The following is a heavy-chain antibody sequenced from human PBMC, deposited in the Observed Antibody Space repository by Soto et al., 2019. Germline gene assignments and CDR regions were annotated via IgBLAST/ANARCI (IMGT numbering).Heavy chain of an antibody. Sequence: QLQLQESGPGLVKPTETLSLTCTVSGGSISSSSYYWGWIRQPPGKGLEWRGSIYYSGSTYYNPSLKSRVTIAGDTSKNQFSLKLSSVTAADTAVYYCARSDRVVVVPAAIRFDPWGQGTLVTVSS. CDR3: ARSDRVVVVPAAIRFDP. V-gene: IGHV4-39*01. CDR2: IYYSGST. CDR1: GGSISSSSYY. D-gene: IGHD2-2*01. J-gene: IGHJ5*02.